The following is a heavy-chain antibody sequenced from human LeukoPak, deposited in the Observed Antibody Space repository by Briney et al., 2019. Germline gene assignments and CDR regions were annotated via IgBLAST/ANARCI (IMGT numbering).Heavy chain of an antibody. Sequence: PGGSLRLSCAASGFTFSSYAMSWVRQAPGKGLEWVSAISGSGGSTYYADSVKGRFTISRDNAKNSLYLQMNSLRAEDTAVYYCARDCTNGVCYNWFDPWGQGTRVTVSS. CDR3: ARDCTNGVCYNWFDP. D-gene: IGHD2-8*01. J-gene: IGHJ5*02. CDR2: ISGSGGST. V-gene: IGHV3-23*01. CDR1: GFTFSSYA.